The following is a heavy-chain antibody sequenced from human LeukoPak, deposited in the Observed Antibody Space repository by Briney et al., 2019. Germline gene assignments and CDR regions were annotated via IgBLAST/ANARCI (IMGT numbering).Heavy chain of an antibody. D-gene: IGHD1-26*01. V-gene: IGHV3-73*01. CDR1: GFTVSSNY. CDR2: IRSKANSYAT. J-gene: IGHJ4*02. Sequence: GGSLRLSCAASGFTVSSNYMSWVRQAPGKGLEWVGRIRSKANSYATAYAASVKGRFTISRDDSKNTAYLQMNSLETEDTAVYYCTSLSTDWGQGTLVTVSS. CDR3: TSLSTD.